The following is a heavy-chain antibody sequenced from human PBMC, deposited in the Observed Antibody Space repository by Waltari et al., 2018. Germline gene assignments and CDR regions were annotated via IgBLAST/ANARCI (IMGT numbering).Heavy chain of an antibody. CDR2: MSYTGAT. CDR1: GVSITSNRLY. D-gene: IGHD5-12*01. J-gene: IGHJ3*01. CDR3: ATYIGASVGTAAFDV. V-gene: IGHV4-39*01. Sequence: QLQLQESGPGLVKPSETLSPTCSVSGVSITSNRLYWGWIRQPPGQGLEWIGTMSYTGATYSSPSLDSRVTVSRDTSKIQLSLKLVSVTAADTAVYYCATYIGASVGTAAFDVWGQGTMVTVSS.